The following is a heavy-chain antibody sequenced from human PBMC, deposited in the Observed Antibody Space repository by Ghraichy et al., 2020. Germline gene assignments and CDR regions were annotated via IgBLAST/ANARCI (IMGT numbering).Heavy chain of an antibody. CDR3: AKDLGAVAGKVKGSSYYYYGMDV. Sequence: GALRLSCAASGFTFSSYGMHWVRQAPGKGLEWVAFIRYDGSNKYYADSVKGRFTISRDNSKNTLYLQMNSLRAEDTAVYYCAKDLGAVAGKVKGSSYYYYGMDVWGQGTTVTVSS. V-gene: IGHV3-30*02. CDR1: GFTFSSYG. CDR2: IRYDGSNK. D-gene: IGHD6-19*01. J-gene: IGHJ6*02.